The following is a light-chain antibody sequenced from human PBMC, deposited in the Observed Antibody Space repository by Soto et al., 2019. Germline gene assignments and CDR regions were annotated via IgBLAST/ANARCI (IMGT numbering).Light chain of an antibody. CDR1: SSNIGAGYY. CDR3: HSYDSSLSGGDVV. V-gene: IGLV1-40*01. CDR2: GNS. J-gene: IGLJ2*01. Sequence: QSVLTQPPSVSGAPGQRVTISCTGSSSNIGAGYYVHWYQQLPGTAPKLLIYGNSNRPSGVPDRFSGSKSGTSASLAITGLQAEDEADYYCHSYDSSLSGGDVVFGGGTKLTVL.